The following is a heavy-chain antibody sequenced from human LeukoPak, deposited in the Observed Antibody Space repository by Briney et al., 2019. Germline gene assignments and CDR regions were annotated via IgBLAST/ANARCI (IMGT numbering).Heavy chain of an antibody. Sequence: ASVKVSCKASGATFSSYAISWVRQAPGQGLEWMGGIIPIFGTANYAQKFQGRVTITADESTSTAYMELSSLRSEDTAVYYCARDPRGGSSGWYNYYGMDVWGQGTTVTVSS. V-gene: IGHV1-69*13. D-gene: IGHD6-19*01. CDR2: IIPIFGTA. CDR3: ARDPRGGSSGWYNYYGMDV. J-gene: IGHJ6*02. CDR1: GATFSSYA.